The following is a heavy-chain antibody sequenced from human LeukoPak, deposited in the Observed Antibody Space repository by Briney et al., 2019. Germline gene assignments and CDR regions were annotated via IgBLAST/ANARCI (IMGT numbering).Heavy chain of an antibody. CDR1: GNYW. CDR2: INSDGGWT. CDR3: VSFYEAY. D-gene: IGHD2/OR15-2a*01. Sequence: GGSLGLSCAASGNYWMHWVRQAPGKGLVWVSHINSDGGWTSYADSVKGRFTISKDNAKNTVYLQMNNLRAEDTAVYYCVSFYEAYWGRGTLVTVSS. J-gene: IGHJ4*02. V-gene: IGHV3-74*01.